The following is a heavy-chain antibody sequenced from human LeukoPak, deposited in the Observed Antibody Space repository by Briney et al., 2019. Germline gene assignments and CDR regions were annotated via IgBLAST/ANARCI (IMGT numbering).Heavy chain of an antibody. V-gene: IGHV4-31*03. CDR2: IYYSGST. Sequence: SETLSLTCTASGGSISNGGYYWSWIRQHPGKGLEWIGYIYYSGSTYYNPSLKSRVTISVDTSKNRFSLKLSSVTAADTAIYYCARAPPTDYGDPGYFDPWGQGTLVTVSS. CDR3: ARAPPTDYGDPGYFDP. CDR1: GGSISNGGYY. J-gene: IGHJ5*02. D-gene: IGHD4-17*01.